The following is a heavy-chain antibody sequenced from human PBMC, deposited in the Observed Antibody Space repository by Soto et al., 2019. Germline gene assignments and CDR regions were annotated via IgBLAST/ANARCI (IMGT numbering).Heavy chain of an antibody. CDR2: INAGNGNT. J-gene: IGHJ1*01. Sequence: ASVKVSCKASGYTFTSYAMHWVRQAPGQRLEWMGWINAGNGNTKYSQKFQGRVTITRDTSASTAYMELSSLRSEDTAVYYCARIGGSSWYSQSAEYFQHWGQGTLVTVSS. CDR3: ARIGGSSWYSQSAEYFQH. CDR1: GYTFTSYA. D-gene: IGHD6-13*01. V-gene: IGHV1-3*01.